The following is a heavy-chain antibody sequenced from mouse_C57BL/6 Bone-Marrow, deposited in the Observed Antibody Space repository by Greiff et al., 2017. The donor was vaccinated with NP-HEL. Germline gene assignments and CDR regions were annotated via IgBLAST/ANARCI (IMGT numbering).Heavy chain of an antibody. J-gene: IGHJ2*01. CDR1: GFTFSSYT. V-gene: IGHV5-9*01. CDR3: ATGTGFFFDY. Sequence: EVKLMESGGGLVKPGGSLKLSCAASGFTFSSYTMSWVRQTPEKRLEWVATISGGGGNTYYPDSVKGRFTISRDNAKNTLYLQMSSLRSEDTALYYCATGTGFFFDYWGQGTTLTVSS. D-gene: IGHD4-1*01. CDR2: ISGGGGNT.